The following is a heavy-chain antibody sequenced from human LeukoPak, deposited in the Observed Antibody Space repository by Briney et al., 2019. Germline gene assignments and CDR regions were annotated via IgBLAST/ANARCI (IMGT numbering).Heavy chain of an antibody. Sequence: SVKVSCKASGYTFTGYYMHWVRQAPGQGLEWMGWISAYNGNTNYAQKLQGRVTMTTDTSTSTAYMELRSLRSDDTAVYYCARDVDTAMVSWWFDPWGQGTLVTVSS. CDR3: ARDVDTAMVSWWFDP. V-gene: IGHV1-18*04. J-gene: IGHJ5*02. CDR1: GYTFTGYY. CDR2: ISAYNGNT. D-gene: IGHD5-18*01.